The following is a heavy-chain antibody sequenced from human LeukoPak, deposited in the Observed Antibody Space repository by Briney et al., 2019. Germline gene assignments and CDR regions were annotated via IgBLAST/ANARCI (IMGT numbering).Heavy chain of an antibody. D-gene: IGHD1-14*01. Sequence: SETLSLTCAVYGGSFSGYYWSWIRQPPGKGLEWIGEINHSGSTSYNPSLKSRVTISVDTSKNQFSLKLSSVTAADTAVYYCARVVPIYRTFDYWGQGTLVTVSS. J-gene: IGHJ4*02. CDR1: GGSFSGYY. CDR2: INHSGST. CDR3: ARVVPIYRTFDY. V-gene: IGHV4-34*01.